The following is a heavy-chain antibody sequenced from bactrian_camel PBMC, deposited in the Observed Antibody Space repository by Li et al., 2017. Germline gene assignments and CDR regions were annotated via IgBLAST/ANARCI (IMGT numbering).Heavy chain of an antibody. D-gene: IGHD6*01. CDR1: GYPGCIHA. V-gene: IGHV3S53*01. CDR3: AKDFATYGGSWYKGESD. J-gene: IGHJ4*01. Sequence: VQLVESGGGSVQAGGSLRLSRADSGYPGCIHAMAWYRQGPGKERELVSSIEVYGTTSYSDSVKGRFTISIDNAKNTLYLQLNSLITEDTAMYYCAKDFATYGGSWYKGESDWGQGTQVTVS. CDR2: IEVYGTT.